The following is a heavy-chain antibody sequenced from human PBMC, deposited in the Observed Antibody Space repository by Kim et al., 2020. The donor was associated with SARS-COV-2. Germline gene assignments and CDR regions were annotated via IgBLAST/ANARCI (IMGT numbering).Heavy chain of an antibody. Sequence: GGSLRLSCAASGFTVSSNYMSWVRQAPGKGLEWVSVIYSGSSTYYADSVKGRFTISRDNSKNTLYLQMNSLRAEDTAVYYCARAPPYYYDSSGYYYDHDAFDIWGQGTTVTVSS. D-gene: IGHD3-22*01. J-gene: IGHJ3*02. CDR2: IYSGSST. CDR1: GFTVSSNY. V-gene: IGHV3-66*01. CDR3: ARAPPYYYDSSGYYYDHDAFDI.